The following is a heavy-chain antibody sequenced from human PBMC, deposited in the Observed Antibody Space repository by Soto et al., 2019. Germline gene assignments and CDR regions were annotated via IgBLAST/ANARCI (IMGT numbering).Heavy chain of an antibody. D-gene: IGHD3-9*01. CDR2: IIPIFGTP. V-gene: IGHV1-69*06. CDR3: AEDYEFVPGYYRGWFDP. Sequence: QVQLMQSGAEVKKPGSSVKVSCKASGDTFRKYAITWVRQAPGQGLEWLGGIIPIFGTPSYAQKLQGRVTIIADKATTTVYMELSSLKSEDTAVYYCAEDYEFVPGYYRGWFDPWGQGTLVTVSS. CDR1: GDTFRKYA. J-gene: IGHJ5*02.